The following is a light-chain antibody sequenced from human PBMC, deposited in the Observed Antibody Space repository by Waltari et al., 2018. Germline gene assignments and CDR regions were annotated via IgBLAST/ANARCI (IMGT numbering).Light chain of an antibody. Sequence: QSVLTQPPSASGTPGQGVTISCSGTYSTTGTQNVKWYQHVPGTAPKLLIYSNNLRPSGVPDRFSGSKSGTSASLAISGLQSQDDADYYCAAWDGTLNAWVFGGGTKVTVL. V-gene: IGLV1-44*01. CDR2: SNN. J-gene: IGLJ3*02. CDR3: AAWDGTLNAWV. CDR1: YSTTGTQN.